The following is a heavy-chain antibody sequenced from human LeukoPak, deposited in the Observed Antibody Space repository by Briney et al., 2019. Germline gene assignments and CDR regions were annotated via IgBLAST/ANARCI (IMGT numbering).Heavy chain of an antibody. CDR3: ARDVVGYSSGFDP. CDR1: GGSFSGYY. CDR2: INHSGST. V-gene: IGHV4-34*01. Sequence: SETLSLTCAVYGGSFSGYYWSWIRQPPGKGLEWIGEINHSGSTNYNPSLKSRVTISVDTSKNQFSLQLNSVTPEDTAVYYCARDVVGYSSGFDPWGQGTLVTVSS. J-gene: IGHJ5*02. D-gene: IGHD6-19*01.